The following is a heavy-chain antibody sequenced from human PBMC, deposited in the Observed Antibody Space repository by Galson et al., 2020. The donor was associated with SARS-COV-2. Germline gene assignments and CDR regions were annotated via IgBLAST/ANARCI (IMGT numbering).Heavy chain of an antibody. J-gene: IGHJ6*02. CDR1: GYSFTSYW. CDR3: ARHRYSSSSMYYYGMDV. D-gene: IGHD6-6*01. Sequence: KIGESLKISCKGSGYSFTSYWISWVRQMPGKGLEWMGRIDPSDSYTNYSPSFQGHVTISADKSISTAYLQWSSLKASDTAMYYCARHRYSSSSMYYYGMDVWGQGTTVTVSS. V-gene: IGHV5-10-1*01. CDR2: IDPSDSYT.